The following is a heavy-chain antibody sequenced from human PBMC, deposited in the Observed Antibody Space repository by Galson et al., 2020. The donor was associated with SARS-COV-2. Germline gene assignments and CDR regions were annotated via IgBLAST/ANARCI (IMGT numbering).Heavy chain of an antibody. D-gene: IGHD5-12*01. CDR3: ARGHRDVVPSPVLGLGPWYSCYYMDV. CDR2: INIGGNT. J-gene: IGHJ6*03. V-gene: IGHV4-34*01. Sequence: SETLSLTCAVYGGSFSGYSWTWIRQSPGKGLEWIGEINIGGNTNYSPSPKSRVTLSVDTSKNQFSLNLRSVTAADTALYYCARGHRDVVPSPVLGLGPWYSCYYMDVWAKGTTVTVSS. CDR1: GGSFSGYS.